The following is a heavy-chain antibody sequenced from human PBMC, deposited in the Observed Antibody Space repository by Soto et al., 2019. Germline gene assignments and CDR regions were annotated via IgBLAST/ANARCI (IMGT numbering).Heavy chain of an antibody. CDR1: GGSISGYY. V-gene: IGHV4-34*01. CDR2: INHSGST. J-gene: IGHJ6*02. CDR3: ARDRRADYGMDV. Sequence: TSETLSLTCAVYGGSISGYYWSWIRQSPGKGLEWIGEINHSGSTTYNPSLKSRVTISVDTSKNQLSLKLSSVTAADTAVYYCARDRRADYGMDVWGQGTTVTVSS.